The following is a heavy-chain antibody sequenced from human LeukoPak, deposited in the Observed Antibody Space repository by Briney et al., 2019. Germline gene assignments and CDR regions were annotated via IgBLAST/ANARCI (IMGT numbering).Heavy chain of an antibody. CDR1: GYTFTSYD. Sequence: ASVKVSCKASGYTFTSYDINWVRQATGQGLEWMGWMNPNSGNTGYAQKFQGRVTITRNTSISTAYMGLSSLRSEDTAVYYCARVEYYYGSGSYYLSYYFDYWGQGTLVTVSS. CDR3: ARVEYYYGSGSYYLSYYFDY. D-gene: IGHD3-10*01. J-gene: IGHJ4*02. V-gene: IGHV1-8*03. CDR2: MNPNSGNT.